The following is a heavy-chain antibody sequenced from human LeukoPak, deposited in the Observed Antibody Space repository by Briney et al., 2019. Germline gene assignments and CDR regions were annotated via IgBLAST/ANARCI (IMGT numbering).Heavy chain of an antibody. D-gene: IGHD5-24*01. CDR1: GLTFSSYS. Sequence: GGSLRLSCAASGLTFSSYSMNWVRQAPGKGLEWVSSISSSSSYIYYADSVKGRFTISRDNAKNSLYPQMNSLRAEDTAVYYCARDGYKAGLLVYGMDVWGQGTTVTVSS. J-gene: IGHJ6*02. CDR3: ARDGYKAGLLVYGMDV. V-gene: IGHV3-21*01. CDR2: ISSSSSYI.